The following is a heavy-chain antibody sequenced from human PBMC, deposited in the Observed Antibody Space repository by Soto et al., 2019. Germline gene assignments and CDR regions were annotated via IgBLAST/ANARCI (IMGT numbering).Heavy chain of an antibody. D-gene: IGHD3-22*01. Sequence: PSETLSLTCAVSGYSISSSNWWGWIRQPPGKGLEWIGYIYYSGTTYYNPSLKSRVTMSVDTSKNQFSLKLSSVTAADTAVYYCARHNYDGSGYYYYYYCMDVWGQGTTVTVS. CDR1: GYSISSSNW. CDR2: IYYSGTT. J-gene: IGHJ6*02. CDR3: ARHNYDGSGYYYYYYCMDV. V-gene: IGHV4-28*01.